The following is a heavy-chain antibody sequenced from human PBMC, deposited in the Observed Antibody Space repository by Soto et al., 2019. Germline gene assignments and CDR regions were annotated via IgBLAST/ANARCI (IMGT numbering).Heavy chain of an antibody. CDR2: IFSNDEK. J-gene: IGHJ4*02. D-gene: IGHD1-26*01. CDR1: GFSLSNARMG. V-gene: IGHV2-26*01. Sequence: QVTLKESGPVLVKPTETLTLTCTVSGFSLSNARMGVSWIRQPPGKALEWLAHIFSNDEKSYSTSLKSRLTTXKXTXXSQVVLTRTHMDPVDTATYYCARHGRGVGARPLDYWGQGTLVTVSS. CDR3: ARHGRGVGARPLDY.